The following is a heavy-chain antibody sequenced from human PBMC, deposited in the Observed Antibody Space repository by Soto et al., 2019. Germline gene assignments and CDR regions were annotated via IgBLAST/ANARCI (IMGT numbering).Heavy chain of an antibody. D-gene: IGHD6-19*01. CDR2: INPSGGST. CDR1: GYTFTSYY. CDR3: ARDLRGQWMGPSAGMDV. J-gene: IGHJ6*02. Sequence: ASVKVSCKASGYTFTSYYMHLVRQVPGQGLEWMGIINPSGGSTSYAQKFQGRVTMTRDTSTSTVYMELSSLRSEDTAVYYCARDLRGQWMGPSAGMDVWGQGTTVTVSS. V-gene: IGHV1-46*01.